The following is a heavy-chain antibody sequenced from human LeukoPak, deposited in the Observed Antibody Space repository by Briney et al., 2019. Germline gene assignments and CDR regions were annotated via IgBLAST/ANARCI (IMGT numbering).Heavy chain of an antibody. CDR3: ARDRSPLWFGELLSGEYNWFDP. CDR2: INPNSGGT. Sequence: ASVKVSCKASGYTFTGYYMHWVRQAPGQGLEWMGWINPNSGGTNYAQKFQGRVTMTRDTSISTAYMELSRLRSDDTAVYYCARDRSPLWFGELLSGEYNWFDPWGQGTLVTVSS. CDR1: GYTFTGYY. V-gene: IGHV1-2*02. J-gene: IGHJ5*02. D-gene: IGHD3-10*01.